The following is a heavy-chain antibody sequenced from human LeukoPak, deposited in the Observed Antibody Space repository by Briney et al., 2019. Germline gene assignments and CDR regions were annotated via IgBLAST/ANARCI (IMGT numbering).Heavy chain of an antibody. J-gene: IGHJ4*02. CDR3: ARGFRNGPFDC. V-gene: IGHV3-20*04. CDR2: TRNGGST. Sequence: GGSLRLSCEGSGFTFDDYGMSWVHQPPGKGLEWVSGTRNGGSTDYADSVKGRFTISRDNAKNSHFLQMSSLRVDDTALHYCARGFRNGPFDCWGQGTLVTVSS. D-gene: IGHD2-8*01. CDR1: GFTFDDYG.